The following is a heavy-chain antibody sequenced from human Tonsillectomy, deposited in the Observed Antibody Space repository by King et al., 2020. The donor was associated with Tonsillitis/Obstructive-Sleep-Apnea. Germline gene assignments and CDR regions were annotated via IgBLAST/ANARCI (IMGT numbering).Heavy chain of an antibody. CDR2: ISWNSGSI. J-gene: IGHJ4*02. Sequence: VQLVESGGGLVQPGRSLRLSCAASGFTFDDYAMHWVRQAPGKGLEWVSGISWNSGSIGYADSVKGRFTISRDNAKNSLYLQMNSLRAEDTALYYCAKDRVAYCGGDCSPSFDYWGQGTLVTVSS. CDR3: AKDRVAYCGGDCSPSFDY. V-gene: IGHV3-9*01. D-gene: IGHD2-21*01. CDR1: GFTFDDYA.